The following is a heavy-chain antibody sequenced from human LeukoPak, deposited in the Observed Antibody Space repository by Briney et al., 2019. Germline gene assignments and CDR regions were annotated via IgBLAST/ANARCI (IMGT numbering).Heavy chain of an antibody. J-gene: IGHJ4*02. CDR1: GFTFSSYE. CDR2: ISSSGSTI. V-gene: IGHV3-48*03. Sequence: GGSLRLSCAASGFTFSSYEMSWVRQAPGKGLEWVSYISSSGSTIYYADSVKGRFTISRDNAKNSLYLQMNSLRAEDTAVYYCARTPYSSSWSYYFDYWGQGTLVTVSS. D-gene: IGHD6-13*01. CDR3: ARTPYSSSWSYYFDY.